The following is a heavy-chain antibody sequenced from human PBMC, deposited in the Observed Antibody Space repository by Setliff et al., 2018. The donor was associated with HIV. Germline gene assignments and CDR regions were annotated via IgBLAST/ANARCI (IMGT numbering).Heavy chain of an antibody. CDR3: ARRPAGAVAGGYGMDV. J-gene: IGHJ6*02. V-gene: IGHV4-39*01. Sequence: SETLSLTCSVSGGSISSSSYYGGWIRQPPGKGLEWIGSIYYSGSTYYNPSLKSRVTISVDTSKKQFSLKLTSVTAADTAVYYCARRPAGAVAGGYGMDVWGQGTTVTVSS. D-gene: IGHD6-19*01. CDR2: IYYSGST. CDR1: GGSISSSSYY.